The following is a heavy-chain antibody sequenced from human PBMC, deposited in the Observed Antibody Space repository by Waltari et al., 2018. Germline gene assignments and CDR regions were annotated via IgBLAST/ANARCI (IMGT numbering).Heavy chain of an antibody. V-gene: IGHV3-7*01. D-gene: IGHD6-13*01. CDR3: ATXXWYCFDY. Sequence: EVQLVESXGGLVQPGGSLRLSCXASGXPLSSFWMNWVRQTPGKGLEWVAGIKQEXSEKYYADSVKGXFTXSRXXXKXPLYLQMXXXRAEXTAVYYCATXXWYCFDYXGQGTLVTVXS. CDR1: GXPLSSFW. CDR2: IKQEXSEK. J-gene: IGHJ4*02.